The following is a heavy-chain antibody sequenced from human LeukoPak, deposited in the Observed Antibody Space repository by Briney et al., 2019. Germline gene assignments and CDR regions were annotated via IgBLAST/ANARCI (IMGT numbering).Heavy chain of an antibody. D-gene: IGHD1-26*01. CDR3: ARRSGSYVY. CDR2: IYPGDSDT. CDR1: GYTFNNYW. J-gene: IGHJ4*02. V-gene: IGHV5-51*01. Sequence: GESLQISCQGSGYTFNNYWIGWVRQMPGKGLEWMGVIYPGDSDTRYSPSFQGQVTISTDRSINTAYLQWSSLKASDTAMYYCARRSGSYVYWGQGTLVTVSS.